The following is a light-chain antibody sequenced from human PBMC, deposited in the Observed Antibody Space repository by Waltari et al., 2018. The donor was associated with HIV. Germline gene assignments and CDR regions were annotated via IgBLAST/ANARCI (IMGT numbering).Light chain of an antibody. V-gene: IGKV1-27*01. CDR2: SAS. Sequence: DVQMTQSPSSLSASVGDRVTITCRASQDINNFVAWYQQKPGEIPKLLIYSASTLQSGVPSRFSGSGSGTDFTLAISSLQPEDVATYYCQKYNSAPLTFGGGTKVGLK. CDR3: QKYNSAPLT. J-gene: IGKJ4*01. CDR1: QDINNF.